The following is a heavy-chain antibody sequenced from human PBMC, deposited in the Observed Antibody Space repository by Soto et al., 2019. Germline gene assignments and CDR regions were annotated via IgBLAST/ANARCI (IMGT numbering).Heavy chain of an antibody. V-gene: IGHV4-39*01. D-gene: IGHD1-26*01. Sequence: QLQLQESGPGLVKPSETLSLTCTFSGGSISSRSFYWGGIRQPPGKGLEWVGSIYYSGSNYYNPSLKCRLTISIDTSKNQFSLKLRSVTAADTAVYYCVSPVEVGAYFVYWGQGTLVTVSS. J-gene: IGHJ4*02. CDR2: IYYSGSN. CDR1: GGSISSRSFY. CDR3: VSPVEVGAYFVY.